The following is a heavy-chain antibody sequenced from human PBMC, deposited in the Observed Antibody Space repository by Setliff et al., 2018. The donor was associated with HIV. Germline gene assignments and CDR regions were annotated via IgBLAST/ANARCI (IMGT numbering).Heavy chain of an antibody. J-gene: IGHJ3*02. V-gene: IGHV4-31*03. Sequence: SETLSLTCTVSGGSINTGAYYWSWIRQHPGRGLEWIGYIYYSGSTHYNPSLKSRVTISLDTSKKQFSLKLSSVIAADTVVYYCAGQTYYYDSSGYAGQAFDIWGRGTMVTVSS. CDR3: AGQTYYYDSSGYAGQAFDI. CDR2: IYYSGST. CDR1: GGSINTGAYY. D-gene: IGHD3-22*01.